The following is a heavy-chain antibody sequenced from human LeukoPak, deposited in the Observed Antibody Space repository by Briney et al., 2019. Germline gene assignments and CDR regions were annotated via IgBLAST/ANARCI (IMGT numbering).Heavy chain of an antibody. CDR2: ISSSSSYI. D-gene: IGHD2-15*01. Sequence: GGSLRLSCAASGFTFSSYSMNWVRQAPGKGLEWVSSISSSSSYIYYADSVKGRFTISRDNAKNSLYLQMNSLRAEDTAVYYCAKDGKIRWSHSYDYWGQGTLVTVSS. CDR3: AKDGKIRWSHSYDY. V-gene: IGHV3-21*04. J-gene: IGHJ4*02. CDR1: GFTFSSYS.